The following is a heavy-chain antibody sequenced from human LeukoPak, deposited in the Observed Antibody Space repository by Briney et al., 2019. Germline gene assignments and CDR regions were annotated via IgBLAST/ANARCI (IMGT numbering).Heavy chain of an antibody. V-gene: IGHV3-7*01. CDR2: IKQDGSEK. CDR3: ARGRGPLAAVDWFDP. D-gene: IGHD6-19*01. J-gene: IGHJ5*02. Sequence: PGGYLRLSCAASGFTFSSYWMYWVRQAPGKGLEWVASIKQDGSEKNYVDSVKGRFTISRDNANDSLFLQMNSLRAEDTAVYYCARGRGPLAAVDWFDPWGQGTLVTVSS. CDR1: GFTFSSYW.